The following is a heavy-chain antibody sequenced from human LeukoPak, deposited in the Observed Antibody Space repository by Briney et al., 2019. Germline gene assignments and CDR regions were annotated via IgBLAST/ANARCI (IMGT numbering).Heavy chain of an antibody. Sequence: GGSLRLSCAPSAFTVSSKYLSWVRQAPGKGLEWVSIIYSGGSTYYAESVKGRFTISRDNSKNTLYLQMSSLRAEDTAMYYCARGGRVETTGFYFDYWGQGTLVTVSS. J-gene: IGHJ4*02. CDR2: IYSGGST. CDR1: AFTVSSKY. D-gene: IGHD1-7*01. CDR3: ARGGRVETTGFYFDY. V-gene: IGHV3-66*02.